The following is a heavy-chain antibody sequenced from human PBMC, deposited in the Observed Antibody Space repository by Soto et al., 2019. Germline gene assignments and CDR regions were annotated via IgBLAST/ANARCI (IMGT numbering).Heavy chain of an antibody. CDR1: GFTLTNSA. CDR3: AAGQGGGTTFHF. Sequence: QMQLAQSGPEVKKPGTSVKVSCKTSGFTLTNSAIQWVRQARGQRLEWLGCIVVGRGRTDYAQKSQERLTINMDMYPTTAYMELSSLRLEDTAVCYCAAGQGGGTTFHFWGQGTLVSVSS. CDR2: IVVGRGRT. J-gene: IGHJ4*02. D-gene: IGHD1-1*01. V-gene: IGHV1-58*02.